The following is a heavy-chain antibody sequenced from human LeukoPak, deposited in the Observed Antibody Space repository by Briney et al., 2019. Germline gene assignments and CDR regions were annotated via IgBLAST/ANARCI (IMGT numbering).Heavy chain of an antibody. CDR1: GYTFTVNH. CDR3: AREADIVSFDL. V-gene: IGHV1-2*02. CDR2: NDPNSGGT. Sequence: GASVKVSCMASGYTFTVNHVHWVRQAPGQGLEWMGWNDPNSGGTKYAQKFQDRVAMTSDTSISTAYMELSGLRSDDTAVYFCAREADIVSFDLWGRGTRVTVSS. D-gene: IGHD3-16*02. J-gene: IGHJ2*01.